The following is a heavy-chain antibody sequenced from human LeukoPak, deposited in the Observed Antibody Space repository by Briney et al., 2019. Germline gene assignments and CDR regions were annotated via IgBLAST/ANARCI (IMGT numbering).Heavy chain of an antibody. CDR2: IKQEGCEK. J-gene: IGHJ4*02. CDR3: ARDYVGCSSTSCYSGSFDY. V-gene: IGHV3-7*01. Sequence: GGSLRLSCAASGFTFSSYWMSWVRQAPGKGLEGVANIKQEGCEKYYVDAVKGRFTISRDNSKNSLYLQMNSLRAEDTAVYYCARDYVGCSSTSCYSGSFDYWGQGTLVTVSS. D-gene: IGHD2-2*01. CDR1: GFTFSSYW.